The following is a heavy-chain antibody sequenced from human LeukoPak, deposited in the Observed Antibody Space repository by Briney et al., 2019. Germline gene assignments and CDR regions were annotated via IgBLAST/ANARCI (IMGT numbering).Heavy chain of an antibody. CDR3: ARDRTYTYGRIYYFDY. CDR1: GYTFTGYY. J-gene: IGHJ4*02. D-gene: IGHD5-18*01. V-gene: IGHV1-2*02. Sequence: GASVKVSCKASGYTFTGYYIHWVRQAPGQGLEWMEWINPDSGATDYAQNFRGRVTLTRDTSVSTAYMALSRLRSDDTALYYCARDRTYTYGRIYYFDYWGQGTLVTVSS. CDR2: INPDSGAT.